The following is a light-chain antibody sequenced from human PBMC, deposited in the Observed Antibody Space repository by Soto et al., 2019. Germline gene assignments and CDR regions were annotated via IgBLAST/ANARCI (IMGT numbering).Light chain of an antibody. V-gene: IGKV1-39*01. Sequence: IQMTQTPSSLSESVGDRVSITFRASQSIGTFLNWYQQKPGEAPNLLIHTSFTLYSGVPSRFSGTGSGTDFTLTISSLQPEDFATYFCQLAFSAEWTFGHGTKV. J-gene: IGKJ1*01. CDR3: QLAFSAEWT. CDR2: TSF. CDR1: QSIGTF.